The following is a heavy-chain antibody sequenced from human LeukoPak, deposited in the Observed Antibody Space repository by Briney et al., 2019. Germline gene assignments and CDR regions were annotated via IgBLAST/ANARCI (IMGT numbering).Heavy chain of an antibody. J-gene: IGHJ5*02. V-gene: IGHV3-21*01. CDR3: ARDQYGSGSYRGWFDP. Sequence: GGSLRLSCAASGFTFSSYSMNWVRQAPGKGLEWVSSISSSSSYIYYADSVKGRFTVSRDNAKNSLYLQMNSLRAEDTAVYYCARDQYGSGSYRGWFDPWGQGTLVTVSS. CDR2: ISSSSSYI. D-gene: IGHD3-10*01. CDR1: GFTFSSYS.